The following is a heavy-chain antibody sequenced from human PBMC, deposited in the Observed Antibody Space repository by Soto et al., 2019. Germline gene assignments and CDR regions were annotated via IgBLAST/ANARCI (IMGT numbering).Heavy chain of an antibody. V-gene: IGHV1-46*01. CDR1: GYTFTIYY. CDR2: INPSGGST. D-gene: IGHD6-19*01. CDR3: ARGAVAGTVEDYYYGMDV. J-gene: IGHJ6*02. Sequence: ASVKVSCKASGYTFTIYYMHWVRQAPGQGLEWMGIINPSGGSTSYAQKFQGRVTMTRDTSTSTVYMELSSLRSEDTAVYYCARGAVAGTVEDYYYGMDVWGQGTTVTVSS.